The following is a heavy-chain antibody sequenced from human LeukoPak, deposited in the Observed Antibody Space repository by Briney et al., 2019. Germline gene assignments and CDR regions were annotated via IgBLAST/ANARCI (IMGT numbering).Heavy chain of an antibody. CDR3: ARVPEPGYSYGYYFDY. CDR1: GLTFSSYW. CDR2: IKQDGSEK. J-gene: IGHJ4*02. Sequence: GGSLRLSCAASGLTFSSYWMSWVRQAPGKGLEWVANIKQDGSEKYYVDSVKGRFTISRDNAKNSLYLQMNSLRAEDTAVYYCARVPEPGYSYGYYFDYWGQGTLVTVSS. D-gene: IGHD5-18*01. V-gene: IGHV3-7*05.